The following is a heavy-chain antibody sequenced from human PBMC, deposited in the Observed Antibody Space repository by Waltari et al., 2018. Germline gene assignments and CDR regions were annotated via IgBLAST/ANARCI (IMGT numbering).Heavy chain of an antibody. Sequence: QVQLVQSGAEVKKPGASVKVSCKVSGYTLTELSMHWVRQAPGKGLEWMGGFDPEDGETSYAQKFQGRVTRTEDTSTDTAYMELSSLRSEDTAVYYCATGPPSKDWYFDLWGRGTLVTVSS. CDR1: GYTLTELS. V-gene: IGHV1-24*01. CDR3: ATGPPSKDWYFDL. CDR2: FDPEDGET. J-gene: IGHJ2*01.